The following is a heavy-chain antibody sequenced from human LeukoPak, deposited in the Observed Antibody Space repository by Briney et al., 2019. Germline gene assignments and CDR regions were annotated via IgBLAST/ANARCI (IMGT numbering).Heavy chain of an antibody. CDR1: GFTFSSYS. V-gene: IGHV3-21*01. D-gene: IGHD4-11*01. J-gene: IGHJ6*04. CDR3: VGTVTTVVDN. Sequence: GSLRLSCVVSGFTFSSYSMNWVRQAPGKGLEWVSSISSSSYIYYADSVKGRFTISRDNAKNSLYLQMNSLRAEDTAVYYCVGTVTTVVDNWGKGTTVTVSS. CDR2: ISSSSYI.